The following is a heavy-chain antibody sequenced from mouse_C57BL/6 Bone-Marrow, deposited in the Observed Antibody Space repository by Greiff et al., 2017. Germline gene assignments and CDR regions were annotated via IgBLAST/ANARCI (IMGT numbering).Heavy chain of an antibody. CDR1: GFTFSSYG. CDR2: ISSGGSYT. CDR3: ARQGAYFDY. Sequence: EVHLVESGGDLVKPGGSLKLSCAASGFTFSSYGMSWVRQTPDKRLEWVATISSGGSYTYYPDSVKGRFTISRDNAKNTLDLQMSSLKSEDTAMYYCARQGAYFDYWGQGTTLTVSS. J-gene: IGHJ2*01. V-gene: IGHV5-6*01.